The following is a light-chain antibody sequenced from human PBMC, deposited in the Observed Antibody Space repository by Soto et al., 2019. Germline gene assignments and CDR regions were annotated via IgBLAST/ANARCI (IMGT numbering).Light chain of an antibody. J-gene: IGKJ3*01. V-gene: IGKV3-20*01. CDR1: QTISSNY. CDR2: SAS. CDR3: QQYGIV. Sequence: EVVLTQCPDTLSLSPGERATLSCRASQTISSNYVAWYQQKPGQAPRLLIYSASSRATGIPDRFSGSGSGTHFTLTISRLEPEDFAVYYCQQYGIVFGPGTKVDIK.